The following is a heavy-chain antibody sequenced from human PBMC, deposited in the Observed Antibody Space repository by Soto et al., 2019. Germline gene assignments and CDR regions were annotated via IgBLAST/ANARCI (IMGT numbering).Heavy chain of an antibody. Sequence: EASVKVSCKASGYTFTSYGISWVRQAPGQGLEWMGWISAYNGNTNYAQKLQGRVTMTTDTSTSTAYMELSSLRSEDTAVYYCASSSSWYQSDYWGQGTLVTVSS. CDR1: GYTFTSYG. CDR2: ISAYNGNT. V-gene: IGHV1-18*01. CDR3: ASSSSWYQSDY. J-gene: IGHJ4*02. D-gene: IGHD6-13*01.